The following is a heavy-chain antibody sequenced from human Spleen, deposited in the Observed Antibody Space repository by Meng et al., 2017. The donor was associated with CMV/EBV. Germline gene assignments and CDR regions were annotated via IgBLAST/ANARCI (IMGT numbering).Heavy chain of an antibody. CDR3: ATVPGLGYCSSTSCYTGGY. D-gene: IGHD2-2*02. CDR2: IYYSGTT. J-gene: IGHJ4*02. CDR1: GGSVSSGSHY. V-gene: IGHV4-61*01. Sequence: SETLSLTCTVSGGSVSSGSHYWSWIRQPPGKGLEWIGYIYYSGTTNYNPPLKSRVTISVDTSKNQFSLKLSSVTAADTAVYYCATVPGLGYCSSTSCYTGGYWGQGTLVTVSS.